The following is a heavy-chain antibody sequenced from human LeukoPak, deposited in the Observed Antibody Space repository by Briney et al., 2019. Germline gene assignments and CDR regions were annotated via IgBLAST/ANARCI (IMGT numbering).Heavy chain of an antibody. J-gene: IGHJ1*01. CDR2: ISSSSSYI. CDR1: GFTFSSYS. V-gene: IGHV3-21*04. Sequence: GGSLRLSCAASGFTFSSYSMNWVRQAPGKGLEWVSSISSSSSYIYYADSVKGRFTISRDNAKNSLYLQMNSLRAEDTALYYCAKDAGDSPFRHWGQGTLVTVSS. D-gene: IGHD2-21*01. CDR3: AKDAGDSPFRH.